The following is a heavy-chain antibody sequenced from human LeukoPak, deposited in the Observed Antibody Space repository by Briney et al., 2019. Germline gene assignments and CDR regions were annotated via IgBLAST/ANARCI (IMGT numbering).Heavy chain of an antibody. Sequence: SETLSLTCTVSGGSISSYYLSWIRQTAGKGLEWIGRMYSSGSNYNPSLKSRVTMSIDTSTNQLSLKPSSVTAADTAMYYCARVSGYDFDYYYYYYMDVWGKGTTVTVSS. CDR1: GGSISSYY. J-gene: IGHJ6*03. V-gene: IGHV4-4*07. CDR3: ARVSGYDFDYYYYYYMDV. CDR2: MYSSGS. D-gene: IGHD5-12*01.